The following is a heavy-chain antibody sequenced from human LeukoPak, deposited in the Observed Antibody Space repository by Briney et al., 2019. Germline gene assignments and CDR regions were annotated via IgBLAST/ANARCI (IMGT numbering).Heavy chain of an antibody. V-gene: IGHV1-18*01. D-gene: IGHD6-6*01. J-gene: IGHJ3*02. Sequence: ASVKVSCKASGYTFTSYGISWVRQAPGQGLEWMGWISAYNGSTNYAQKLQGRVTMTTDTSTSTAYMELRSLRSDDTAVYYCARGGGIAARLAFVAFDIWGQGTMVTVSS. CDR3: ARGGGIAARLAFVAFDI. CDR1: GYTFTSYG. CDR2: ISAYNGST.